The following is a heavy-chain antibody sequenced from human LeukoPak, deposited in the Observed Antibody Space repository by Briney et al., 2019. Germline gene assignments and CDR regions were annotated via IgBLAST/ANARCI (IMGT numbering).Heavy chain of an antibody. CDR2: IYYSGST. CDR3: ARDAGPGIDY. D-gene: IGHD3-10*01. Sequence: SETLSLTCAVSGGSISSYYWSWIRQPPGKGLEWIGYIYYSGSTNYNPSLKSRATISVDTSKNQFSLKLSSVTAADTAVYYCARDAGPGIDYWGQGTLVTVSS. J-gene: IGHJ4*02. V-gene: IGHV4-59*01. CDR1: GGSISSYY.